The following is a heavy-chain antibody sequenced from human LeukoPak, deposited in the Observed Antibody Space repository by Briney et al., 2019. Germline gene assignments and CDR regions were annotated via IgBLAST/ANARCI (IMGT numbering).Heavy chain of an antibody. CDR1: GGTFSSYA. Sequence: ASVKVSCKASGGTFSSYAISWVRQAPGQGLEWMGGIIPIFGTANYAQKFQGRVTITADESTSTAYMELSSLISEDTAVYYCATAAMVPMDVWGKGTTVTVSS. CDR3: ATAAMVPMDV. D-gene: IGHD3-10*01. V-gene: IGHV1-69*13. J-gene: IGHJ6*03. CDR2: IIPIFGTA.